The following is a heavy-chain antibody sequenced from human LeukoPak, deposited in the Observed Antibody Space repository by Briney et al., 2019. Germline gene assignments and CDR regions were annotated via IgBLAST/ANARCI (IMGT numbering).Heavy chain of an antibody. CDR3: AGQYTGYDAFDY. J-gene: IGHJ4*02. V-gene: IGHV4-38-2*02. CDR1: GYSVSSGYY. CDR2: MYHSGTT. Sequence: SETLSLTCSVSGYSVSSGYYWGWIRQPPGKGLEWIGSMYHSGTTYYNPSLKSRVTLSVDTSKNQFSLKLSSVTAADTAVYYCAGQYTGYDAFDYWGQGTLVTVSS. D-gene: IGHD5-12*01.